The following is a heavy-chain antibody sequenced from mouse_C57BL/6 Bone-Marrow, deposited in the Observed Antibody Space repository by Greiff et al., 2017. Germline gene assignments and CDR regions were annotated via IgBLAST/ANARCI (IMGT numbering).Heavy chain of an antibody. CDR1: GFSLTSYG. Sequence: QVQLKESGPGLVQPSQSLSITCTASGFSLTSYGVHWVRQSPGKGLEWLGVIWSGGSTDYNAAYISRLGISKDNSTCQVFFKMNSLQADDTAIYYCARTGFAYWGRGTLVTVSA. CDR3: ARTGFAY. CDR2: IWSGGST. J-gene: IGHJ3*01. V-gene: IGHV2-2*01.